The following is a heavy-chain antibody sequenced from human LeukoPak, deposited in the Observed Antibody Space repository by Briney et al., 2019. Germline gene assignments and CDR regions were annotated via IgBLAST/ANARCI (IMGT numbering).Heavy chain of an antibody. CDR1: GGSISSSSYY. J-gene: IGHJ4*02. V-gene: IGHV4-39*07. Sequence: SETLSLTCTVSGGSISSSSYYWGWIRQPPGKGLEWVGSIYYSGSTYYNPSLKSRFTISVDTSKRQFSLKLSSVNAADAGVYYCARLYYDFWSGYYMEGHFDYWGQGTLVTVSS. CDR2: IYYSGST. D-gene: IGHD3-3*01. CDR3: ARLYYDFWSGYYMEGHFDY.